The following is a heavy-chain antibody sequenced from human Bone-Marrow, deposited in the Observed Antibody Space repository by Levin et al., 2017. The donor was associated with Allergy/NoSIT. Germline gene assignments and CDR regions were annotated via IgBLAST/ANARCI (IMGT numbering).Heavy chain of an antibody. CDR1: LFTFITYF. CDR3: ARNGLWTFEY. CDR2: TNLYFIYL. Sequence: SFAASLFTFITYFISFFLHSPFNFLYFLSTTNLYFIYLYYISSVNFLFTISRDNAKKSLYLQMNSLSAEDTAVYYCARNGLWTFEYWGQGTLVTVSS. D-gene: IGHD3/OR15-3a*01. V-gene: IGHV3-7*01. J-gene: IGHJ4*02.